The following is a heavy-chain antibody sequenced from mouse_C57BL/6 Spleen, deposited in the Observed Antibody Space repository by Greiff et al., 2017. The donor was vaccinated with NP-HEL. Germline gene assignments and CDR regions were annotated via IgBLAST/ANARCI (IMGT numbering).Heavy chain of an antibody. J-gene: IGHJ1*03. CDR3: ARLWFYYDYSYCYFDV. CDR2: ISGGGGNT. Sequence: EVMLVESGGGLVKPGGSLKLSCAASGFTFSSYTMSWVRQTPEKRLEWVATISGGGGNTYYPDSVKGRFTLSRDNAKNTLYLQMSSLRSEETALYNCARLWFYYDYSYCYFDVWGTRTPGTVSS. CDR1: GFTFSSYT. D-gene: IGHD2-4*01. V-gene: IGHV5-9*01.